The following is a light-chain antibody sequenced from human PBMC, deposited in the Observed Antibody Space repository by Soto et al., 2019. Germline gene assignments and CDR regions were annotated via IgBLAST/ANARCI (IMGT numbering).Light chain of an antibody. V-gene: IGKV3-15*01. Sequence: EIVMTQSPVTLSVSPGERATLSCRASQSVSSNLAWYQQKPGQAPRLLIYGASTRATGIPARFSGSGSGTEFTLTISSLQSEDFAVYYCKKYNNWPRTFGQGTKVEIK. CDR1: QSVSSN. CDR2: GAS. J-gene: IGKJ1*01. CDR3: KKYNNWPRT.